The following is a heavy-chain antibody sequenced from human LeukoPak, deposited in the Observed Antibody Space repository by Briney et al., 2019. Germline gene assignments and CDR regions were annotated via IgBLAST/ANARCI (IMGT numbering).Heavy chain of an antibody. CDR1: GFTFSDSY. Sequence: PGGSLRLSCAASGFTFSDSYMTWIRQAPGKGLEWVSYISNSGSSIYYADSVKGRFTTSRDNAKSSLYLQMNSLRAEDTAVYYSGRGHWGLDYWGQGALVTVSS. V-gene: IGHV3-11*04. D-gene: IGHD7-27*01. CDR2: ISNSGSSI. J-gene: IGHJ4*02. CDR3: GRGHWGLDY.